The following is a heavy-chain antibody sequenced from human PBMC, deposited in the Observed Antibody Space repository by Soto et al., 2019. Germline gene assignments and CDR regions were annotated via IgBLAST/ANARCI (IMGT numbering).Heavy chain of an antibody. CDR1: GYTFTSYA. CDR2: INAGNGNT. J-gene: IGHJ6*02. Sequence: ASAKVSCKASGYTFTSYAMHWVRQAPGQRLEWMGWINAGNGNTKYSQKFQGRVTITRDTSASTAYMELSSLRSEDTAVYYCARPVVPAAIAIMDSYYYGMDVWGQGTTVTVSS. D-gene: IGHD2-2*01. V-gene: IGHV1-3*01. CDR3: ARPVVPAAIAIMDSYYYGMDV.